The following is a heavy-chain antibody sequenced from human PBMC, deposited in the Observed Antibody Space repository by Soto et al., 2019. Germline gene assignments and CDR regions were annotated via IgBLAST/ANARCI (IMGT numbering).Heavy chain of an antibody. Sequence: GGSLRHSYAASEFHFVNYAMNLIRQAPGKGLEWVSGLSGSGTSTYYADSVKGRFTISRDNSRDTLFLQMNSLTADDTAVYYCAKATTNGGWFNPFDSWGQGALVTVSS. V-gene: IGHV3-23*01. CDR1: EFHFVNYA. D-gene: IGHD6-19*01. J-gene: IGHJ4*02. CDR2: LSGSGTST. CDR3: AKATTNGGWFNPFDS.